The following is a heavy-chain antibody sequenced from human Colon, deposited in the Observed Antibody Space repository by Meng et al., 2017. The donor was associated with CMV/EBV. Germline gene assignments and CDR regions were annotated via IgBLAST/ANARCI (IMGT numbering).Heavy chain of an antibody. CDR2: INPPNGDT. CDR3: AKRVQPDSGYSN. D-gene: IGHD3-22*01. V-gene: IGHV1-2*02. J-gene: IGHJ4*02. Sequence: QVQRVQLGAEVKKPGASVKLSCKASGYTFTANFTHWVRQAPGQGLEWMGWINPPNGDTKYAQKFEGRVTITRDTSISTVYMELNSLTSDDTAVYYCAKRVQPDSGYSNWGQGTLVTVSS. CDR1: GYTFTANF.